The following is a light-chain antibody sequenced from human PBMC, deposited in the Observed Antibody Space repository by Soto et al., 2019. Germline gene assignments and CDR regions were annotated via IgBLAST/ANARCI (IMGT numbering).Light chain of an antibody. CDR1: QGFSSY. V-gene: IGKV1-9*01. CDR2: AAS. Sequence: IQLTQSPSSLSASVGDRVTITCRASQGFSSYLAWNQQKPGKAPKLLIYAASTLQSGIPSKFSGSGSGTDFTLTISSLQPEDFATYYCQQLNSYPLTFGQGTKVDIK. CDR3: QQLNSYPLT. J-gene: IGKJ1*01.